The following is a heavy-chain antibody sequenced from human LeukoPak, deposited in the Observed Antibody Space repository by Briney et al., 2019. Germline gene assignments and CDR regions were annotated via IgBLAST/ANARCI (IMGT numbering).Heavy chain of an antibody. Sequence: SVKVSCKASGYNFANYGISWVRQAPGQGLEWMGAIVPIIGRANYAQRFQGRVTIIADESTSTVYMELSSLTSEDTAVYYCARARHSYHDSSGYYYAFDYWGQGTLVTVSS. D-gene: IGHD3-22*01. V-gene: IGHV1-69*13. CDR3: ARARHSYHDSSGYYYAFDY. CDR1: GYNFANYG. J-gene: IGHJ4*02. CDR2: IVPIIGRA.